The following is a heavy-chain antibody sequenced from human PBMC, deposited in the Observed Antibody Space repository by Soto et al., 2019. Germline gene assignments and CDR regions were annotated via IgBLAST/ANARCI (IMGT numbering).Heavy chain of an antibody. Sequence: TSEPLSLTWTVYGGSFRGYYWSWIRQPPGKGLEWIGEINHSGSTNYNPSLKSRVTISVDTSKNQFSLKLSSVTAADTAVYYCASGPRLGYWGQGNLVTVSS. CDR2: INHSGST. J-gene: IGHJ4*02. D-gene: IGHD3-10*01. V-gene: IGHV4-34*01. CDR3: ASGPRLGY. CDR1: GGSFRGYY.